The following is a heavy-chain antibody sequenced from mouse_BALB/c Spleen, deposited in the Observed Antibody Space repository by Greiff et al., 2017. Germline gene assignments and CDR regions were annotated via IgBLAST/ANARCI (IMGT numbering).Heavy chain of an antibody. J-gene: IGHJ2*01. CDR3: TREEDGHYGSSYDYFDY. Sequence: VQLKESGTVLARPGASVKMSCKASGYSFTSYWMHWVKQRPGQGLEWIGAIYPGNSDTSYNQKFKGKAKLTAVTSASTAYMELSSLTNEDSAVYYCTREEDGHYGSSYDYFDYWGQGTTLTVSS. CDR2: IYPGNSDT. D-gene: IGHD1-1*01. CDR1: GYSFTSYW. V-gene: IGHV1-5*01.